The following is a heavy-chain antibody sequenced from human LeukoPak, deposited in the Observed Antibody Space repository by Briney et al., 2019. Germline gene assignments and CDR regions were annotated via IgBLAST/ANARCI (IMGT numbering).Heavy chain of an antibody. J-gene: IGHJ4*02. CDR3: ATNYDSSGYYFLGALSFDY. V-gene: IGHV1-2*02. CDR2: INPNSGGT. CDR1: GYTFTGYY. D-gene: IGHD3-22*01. Sequence: GASVKVSCKASGYTFTGYYMLWVRQAPGQGLEWMGWINPNSGGTNYAQKFQGRVTMTRDTSISTAYMELSRLRSDDTAVYYCATNYDSSGYYFLGALSFDYWGQGTLVTVSS.